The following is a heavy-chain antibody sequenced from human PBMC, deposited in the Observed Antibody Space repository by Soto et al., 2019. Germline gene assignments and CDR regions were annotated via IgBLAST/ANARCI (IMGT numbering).Heavy chain of an antibody. CDR1: GYTFTSYY. Sequence: ASVKVSCKASGYTFTSYYMHWVRQAPGQGLEWMGIINPSGGSTSYAQKFQGRVTMTRDTSTSTVYMELSSLRSEDTAVYYCDRTYGDYEPIPEYYFDYWGQGTLVNVSS. J-gene: IGHJ4*02. V-gene: IGHV1-46*03. CDR3: DRTYGDYEPIPEYYFDY. CDR2: INPSGGST. D-gene: IGHD4-17*01.